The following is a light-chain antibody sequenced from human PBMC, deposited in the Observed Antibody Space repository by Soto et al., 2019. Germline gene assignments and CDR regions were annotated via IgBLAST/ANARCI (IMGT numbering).Light chain of an antibody. Sequence: IVLTQSPATLSLSPGERATLSCRASQSVSTYLAWYQQKGGQAPRLLIYDASSRATGIPARFSGSGSGTDFTLTISNLEPEDFAVYYCQQRSDWLTFGGGTTVEIK. CDR1: QSVSTY. V-gene: IGKV3-11*01. CDR2: DAS. J-gene: IGKJ4*01. CDR3: QQRSDWLT.